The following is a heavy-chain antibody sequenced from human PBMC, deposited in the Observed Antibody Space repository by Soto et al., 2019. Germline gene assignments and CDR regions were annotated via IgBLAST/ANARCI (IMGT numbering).Heavy chain of an antibody. V-gene: IGHV3-33*01. CDR3: VRDSEWELTNGFEV. CDR1: GFSFSNYG. Sequence: QVHPVESGGGVVQPGTSLRLSCAASGFSFSNYGMHWVRQAPGKGLEWVAVTWYDGSTTYYADSVRGRFTVSRDNPKNQLYLQMDSLRDEDTAVYFCVRDSEWELTNGFEVWGQGTTVIVSS. J-gene: IGHJ3*01. CDR2: TWYDGSTT. D-gene: IGHD1-7*01.